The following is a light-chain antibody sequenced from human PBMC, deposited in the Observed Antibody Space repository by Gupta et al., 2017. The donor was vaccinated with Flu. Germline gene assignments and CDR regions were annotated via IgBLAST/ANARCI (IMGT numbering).Light chain of an antibody. V-gene: IGKV4-1*01. Sequence: DIVMTQSPDSLAVSLGERATINCKSSQSVLYSSNNKNYLAWYQQKPGQPPKLLIYWASTRKPGVPDRFSGGGSGTDFTLTIGSLQAEDVAVYYCLQDDATPRTFGQGTKVEIK. J-gene: IGKJ1*01. CDR3: LQDDATPRT. CDR1: QSVLYSSNNKNY. CDR2: WAS.